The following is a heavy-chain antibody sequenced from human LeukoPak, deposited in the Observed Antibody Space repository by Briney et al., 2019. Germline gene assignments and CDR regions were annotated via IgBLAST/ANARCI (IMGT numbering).Heavy chain of an antibody. V-gene: IGHV2-70*11. Sequence: ESGPALVKPTQTLTLTCTFSGFSPSTGGMCVSWIRQPPGKALEWLARIDWDNDKYYSTSLKTRLTISKDTSKNQVVLTMTNMDPVDTATYYCARGYYDTSAYIDYWGQGTLVTVSS. J-gene: IGHJ4*02. D-gene: IGHD3-22*01. CDR1: GFSPSTGGMC. CDR3: ARGYYDTSAYIDY. CDR2: IDWDNDK.